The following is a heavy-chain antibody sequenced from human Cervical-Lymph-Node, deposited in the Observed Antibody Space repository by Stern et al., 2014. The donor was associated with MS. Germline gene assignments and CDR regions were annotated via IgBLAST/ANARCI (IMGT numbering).Heavy chain of an antibody. V-gene: IGHV3-9*01. CDR3: AKDRTSSSWGVDY. J-gene: IGHJ4*02. CDR2: ISWNSDKR. CDR1: GFNFGDYG. D-gene: IGHD6-19*01. Sequence: EVQLVESGGGLEQPGRSLRLSCAASGFNFGDYGMHWVRQAPGKGLEWVSGISWNSDKRVYAESVKGRFTISRDNAKDSLYLQMDSLRVEDTALYYCAKDRTSSSWGVDYWGQGTLVTVSS.